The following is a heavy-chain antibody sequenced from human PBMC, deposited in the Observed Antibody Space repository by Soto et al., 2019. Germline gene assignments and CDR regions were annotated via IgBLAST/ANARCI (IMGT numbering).Heavy chain of an antibody. Sequence: VASVKVSCKASGDTFTRYYMHWVRQAPGQGLEWMGIINPSGGSTSYAQKFQCRVTMTRNTSTSTVYMELSSLRSEDTAVYYCARGYYYDSSGYREFDYWGQGTLVTVPS. V-gene: IGHV1-46*01. CDR1: GDTFTRYY. J-gene: IGHJ4*02. CDR3: ARGYYYDSSGYREFDY. D-gene: IGHD3-22*01. CDR2: INPSGGST.